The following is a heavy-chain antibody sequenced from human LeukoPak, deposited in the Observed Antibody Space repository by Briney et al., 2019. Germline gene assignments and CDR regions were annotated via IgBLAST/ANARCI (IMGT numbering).Heavy chain of an antibody. CDR3: ATNDVFDI. Sequence: GGSLRLSCAASGFTFSEAWMSWVRRAPGKGLEWVGRILTKRGGEATDYAAPVRGRFTISRDDSKETLYLQMDSLKTEDTAVYYCATNDVFDIWGQGTMVTVSS. CDR2: ILTKRGGEAT. V-gene: IGHV3-15*01. J-gene: IGHJ3*02. CDR1: GFTFSEAW.